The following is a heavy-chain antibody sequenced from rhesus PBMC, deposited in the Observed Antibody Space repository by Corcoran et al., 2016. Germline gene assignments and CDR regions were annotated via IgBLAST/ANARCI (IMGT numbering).Heavy chain of an antibody. CDR2: IGGSSGRT. CDR1: GGSLSGHN. J-gene: IGHJ3*01. Sequence: QVQLQESGPGLVKPSETLSLTCAVSGGSLSGHNGNWIRQPPGKGLDWIGYIGGSSGRTDYNSSLKTRVTISTDTSKNQFSLNLISVTAADTAVYYCARAAPGVDYAFDVWGQGLRVTVSS. CDR3: ARAAPGVDYAFDV. D-gene: IGHD3-34*01. V-gene: IGHV4S5*01.